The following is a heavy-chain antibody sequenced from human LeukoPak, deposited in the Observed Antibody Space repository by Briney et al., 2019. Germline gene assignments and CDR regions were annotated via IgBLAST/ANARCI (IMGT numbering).Heavy chain of an antibody. V-gene: IGHV3-30*04. CDR1: GFTFSSYA. Sequence: GGSLRLSCAASGFTFSSYAMHWVRQAPGKGLEWVAVISYDGSNKYYADSVKGRFTISRDNSKNTLYLQMNSLRAEDTAVYYCARDSHMINRIVVVITTSYWFDPWGQGTLVTVSS. CDR2: ISYDGSNK. J-gene: IGHJ5*02. D-gene: IGHD3-22*01. CDR3: ARDSHMINRIVVVITTSYWFDP.